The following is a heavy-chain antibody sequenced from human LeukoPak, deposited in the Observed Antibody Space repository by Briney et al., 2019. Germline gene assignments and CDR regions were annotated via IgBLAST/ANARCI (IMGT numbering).Heavy chain of an antibody. CDR2: INPNSGGT. D-gene: IGHD2-2*01. Sequence: ASVKVSCKASGYTFTGYYMHWVRQAPGQGLERMGWINPNSGGTNYAQKFQGRVTMTRDTSISTAYMELSRLRSDDTAVYYCAIIVVPAALSRDYFDYWGQGTLVTVSS. CDR1: GYTFTGYY. CDR3: AIIVVPAALSRDYFDY. V-gene: IGHV1-2*02. J-gene: IGHJ4*02.